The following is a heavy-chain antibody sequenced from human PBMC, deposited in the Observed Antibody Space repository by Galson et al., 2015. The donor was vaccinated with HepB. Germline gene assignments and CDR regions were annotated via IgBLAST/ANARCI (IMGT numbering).Heavy chain of an antibody. CDR2: ISSSSSYI. CDR3: ARGYVAAAGTDY. CDR1: GLTFSRYS. V-gene: IGHV3-21*01. D-gene: IGHD6-13*01. Sequence: SLRLSCAASGLTFSRYSMTWVRQAPGKGLEWVSSISSSSSYIYYADSVKGRFTNSRDNAKNSLYLQMNSLRAEDTAVYYCARGYVAAAGTDYWGQGTLVTVSS. J-gene: IGHJ4*02.